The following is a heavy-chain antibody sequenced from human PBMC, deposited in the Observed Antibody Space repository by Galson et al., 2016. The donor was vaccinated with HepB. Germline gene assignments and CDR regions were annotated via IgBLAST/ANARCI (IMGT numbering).Heavy chain of an antibody. CDR3: ARDCDYICYTEASGFDF. D-gene: IGHD2-8*01. CDR1: TFTFSDYS. V-gene: IGHV3-48*01. Sequence: SLRLSCAASTFTFSDYSMNWVRQAPGKGLEWASYISSRSSTQYYADSVKGRFTISRDNVQNSLYLHMNSVRAEDTAVYYCARDCDYICYTEASGFDFWGQGTLVTVSS. J-gene: IGHJ4*02. CDR2: ISSRSSTQ.